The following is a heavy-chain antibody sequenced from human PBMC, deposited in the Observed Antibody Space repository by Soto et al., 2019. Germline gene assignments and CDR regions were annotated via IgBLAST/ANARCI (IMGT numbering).Heavy chain of an antibody. CDR2: TRNKANSYTT. D-gene: IGHD2-15*01. CDR3: ARGFCSGGTCYSGDY. Sequence: GGSLRLSCVASGFTFSDHYMDWVRQAPGKGLEWVGRTRNKANSYTTEYAASVKGRFTISRDDSKSSLYLQMNSLKTEDTAVYYCARGFCSGGTCYSGDYWGQGTQVTVSS. J-gene: IGHJ4*02. V-gene: IGHV3-72*01. CDR1: GFTFSDHY.